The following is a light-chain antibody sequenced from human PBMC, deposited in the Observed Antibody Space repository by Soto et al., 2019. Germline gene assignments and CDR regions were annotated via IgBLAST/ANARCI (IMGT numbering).Light chain of an antibody. Sequence: DIQMTQCPSTLSASVVDRVTITSRASQSSSCWLAWYQQKARKARMLLIYKASSLESGFSSRFSGSGSGTEFTLTISSLHSYDFATYYCQHYSNYSWTFGQGTKVDIK. V-gene: IGKV1-5*03. CDR1: QSSSCW. CDR2: KAS. CDR3: QHYSNYSWT. J-gene: IGKJ1*01.